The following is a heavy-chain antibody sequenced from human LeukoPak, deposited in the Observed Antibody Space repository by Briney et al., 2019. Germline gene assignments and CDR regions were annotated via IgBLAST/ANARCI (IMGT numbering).Heavy chain of an antibody. J-gene: IGHJ4*02. CDR1: GGTFSSYA. Sequence: SVKVSCKASGGTFSSYAISWVRQAPGQGLEWMGRIIPILGIANYAQKFQGRVTMTRNTSISTAYMELSSLRSEDTAVYYCARGRRPYSSSWYYFDYWGQGTLVTVSS. CDR2: IIPILGIA. V-gene: IGHV1-69*04. D-gene: IGHD6-13*01. CDR3: ARGRRPYSSSWYYFDY.